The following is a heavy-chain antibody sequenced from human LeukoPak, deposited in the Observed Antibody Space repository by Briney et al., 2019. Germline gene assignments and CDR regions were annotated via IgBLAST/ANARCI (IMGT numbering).Heavy chain of an antibody. CDR3: ARSVPGGSGWMGSIEY. V-gene: IGHV3-13*01. Sequence: GGSLRLSCAASGFTFSRYDMHWVRQSTGKGLEWVSGIGTAGDTFYLGSVKGRFTISRENAKNSLYLQMNSLRVGDTAVYYCARSVPGGSGWMGSIEYWGQGTLVTVSS. D-gene: IGHD6-19*01. CDR2: IGTAGDT. CDR1: GFTFSRYD. J-gene: IGHJ4*02.